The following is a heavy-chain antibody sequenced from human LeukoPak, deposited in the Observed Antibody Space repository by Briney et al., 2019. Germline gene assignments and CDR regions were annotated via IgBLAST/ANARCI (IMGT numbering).Heavy chain of an antibody. CDR3: AREAAAAGSDY. CDR2: IIPIFGTA. CDR1: GGTFSNYA. Sequence: SVKVSCKASGGTFSNYAISWVRQAPGQGLEWMGAIIPIFGTANYAQKFQGRVTITADESTGTAYMELSSLRSEDTAVYYCAREAAAAGSDYWGQGTLVTVSS. V-gene: IGHV1-69*13. J-gene: IGHJ4*02. D-gene: IGHD6-13*01.